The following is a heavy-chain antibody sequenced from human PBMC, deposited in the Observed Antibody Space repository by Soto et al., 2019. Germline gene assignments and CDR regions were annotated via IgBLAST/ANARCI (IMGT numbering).Heavy chain of an antibody. CDR1: GFTFSSYA. D-gene: IGHD2-21*02. Sequence: PGGSLRLSCAASGFTFSSYAMSWVRQAPGKGLEWVSAISGSGGSTYYADSVKGRFTISRDNSKNTLYLQMNSLRAEDTAVYYCAKDLPLLAYCGGDCYTGTHAYWGQGTLVTVSS. V-gene: IGHV3-23*01. J-gene: IGHJ4*02. CDR3: AKDLPLLAYCGGDCYTGTHAY. CDR2: ISGSGGST.